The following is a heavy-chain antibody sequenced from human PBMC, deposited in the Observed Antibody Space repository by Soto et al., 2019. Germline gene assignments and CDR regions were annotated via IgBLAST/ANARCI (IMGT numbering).Heavy chain of an antibody. CDR2: ISGSGGST. D-gene: IGHD5-12*01. Sequence: GGSLRLSCAASGFTFTNYGMSWVRQAPGKGLEWVSSISGSGGSTYYADSVKGRFTISRDNSKNTLFLQMNSLRAEDTAVYYCANALRTWDYYGMDVWGQGTTVTVSS. CDR1: GFTFTNYG. J-gene: IGHJ6*02. CDR3: ANALRTWDYYGMDV. V-gene: IGHV3-23*01.